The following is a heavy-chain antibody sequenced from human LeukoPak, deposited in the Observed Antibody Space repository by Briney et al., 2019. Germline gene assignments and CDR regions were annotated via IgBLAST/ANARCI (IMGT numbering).Heavy chain of an antibody. CDR2: IDPSDSYT. CDR1: GYSFTSYW. J-gene: IGHJ4*02. CDR3: ARLGSESGVVPGAGTGVDY. Sequence: GESLKISCRGSGYSFTSYWISWVRQMPGEGLEWMGRIDPSDSYTNYSASLPGHVTISADKSISTAYQQWSSLKASDTAMYYCARLGSESGVVPGAGTGVDYWGQGTLVTVSS. D-gene: IGHD2-2*01. V-gene: IGHV5-10-1*01.